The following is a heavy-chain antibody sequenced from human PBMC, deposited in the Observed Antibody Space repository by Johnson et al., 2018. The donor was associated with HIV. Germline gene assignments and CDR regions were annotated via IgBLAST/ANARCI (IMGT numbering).Heavy chain of an antibody. J-gene: IGHJ3*02. Sequence: VQLVESGGGVVQPGRSLRLSCAASGFTFSSYDMHWVRQATGKGLEWVSAIGTAGDTYYPGSVKGRFTISRENAKNSLYLQMNSLRAGDTAVYYCARDFLRGIVGGNGAFDIWGQGTMVTVSS. D-gene: IGHD1-26*01. CDR1: GFTFSSYD. CDR2: IGTAGDT. CDR3: ARDFLRGIVGGNGAFDI. V-gene: IGHV3-13*01.